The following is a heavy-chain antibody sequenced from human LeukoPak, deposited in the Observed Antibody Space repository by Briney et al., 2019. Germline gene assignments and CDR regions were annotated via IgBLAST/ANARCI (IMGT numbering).Heavy chain of an antibody. CDR3: AREKAYYDGSGYYSLFDY. CDR1: GFTFYDYA. J-gene: IGHJ4*02. V-gene: IGHV3-9*01. D-gene: IGHD3-22*01. Sequence: GRSLRLSCAASGFTFYDYAMHWVRQAPGKGLEWVSGISWNSGSIGYADSVKGRFTISRDNAKNSLYLQTNSLRAEDTAVYYCAREKAYYDGSGYYSLFDYWGQGTLVTVSS. CDR2: ISWNSGSI.